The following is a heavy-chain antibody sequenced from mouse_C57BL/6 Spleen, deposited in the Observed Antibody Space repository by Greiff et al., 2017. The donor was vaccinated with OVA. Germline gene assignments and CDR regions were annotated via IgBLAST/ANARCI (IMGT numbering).Heavy chain of an antibody. V-gene: IGHV1-52*01. Sequence: QVQLKQPGAELVRPGSSVKLSCKASGYTFTSYWMHWVKQRPIQGLEWIGNIDPSDSETHYNQKFKDKATLTVDKSSSTAYMQLSSLTSEDSAVYYCARGWPLYYFDYWGQGTTLTVSS. J-gene: IGHJ2*01. CDR2: IDPSDSET. D-gene: IGHD6-1*01. CDR3: ARGWPLYYFDY. CDR1: GYTFTSYW.